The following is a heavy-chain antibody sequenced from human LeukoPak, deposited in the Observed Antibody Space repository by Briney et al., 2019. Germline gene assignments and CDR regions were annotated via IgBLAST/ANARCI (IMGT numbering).Heavy chain of an antibody. CDR3: AHLTTSAFYYDY. CDR1: GFSVSSSGLA. D-gene: IGHD1-1*01. J-gene: IGHJ4*02. CDR2: IYWNDND. Sequence: ESGPTLVKPTETLTLTCTCSGFSVSSSGLAVGWIRQPPGKALEWLGHIYWNDNDYYSTFLKSRLTITRDTSENQVVLTMTNMDPVDTATYYCAHLTTSAFYYDYWGQGTLATVSS. V-gene: IGHV2-5*01.